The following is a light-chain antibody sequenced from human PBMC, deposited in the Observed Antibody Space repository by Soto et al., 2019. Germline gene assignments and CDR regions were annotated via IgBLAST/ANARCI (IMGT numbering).Light chain of an antibody. Sequence: QAFVTQEPSLTVSPVGTVTLTCGSSTGAVTNVHYPYWFQQKPGQAPRTLIYDTTNRHSWTPARFSGSLLGGKAALTLSGEQPEDEAEYYGLLSYNXPYVLGTGTKVXV. J-gene: IGLJ1*01. CDR1: TGAVTNVHY. V-gene: IGLV7-46*01. CDR2: DTT. CDR3: LLSYNXPYV.